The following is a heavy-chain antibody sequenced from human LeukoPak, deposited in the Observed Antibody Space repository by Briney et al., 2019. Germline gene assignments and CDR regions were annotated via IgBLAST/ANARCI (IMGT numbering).Heavy chain of an antibody. CDR1: GFTFNYYG. D-gene: IGHD3-9*01. V-gene: IGHV3-30*02. J-gene: IGHJ4*02. Sequence: PGGSLRLSCAASGFTFNYYGMHWVRQAPGKGLEWVTFIRYDGSNKYYADSVRGRFTISRDNSKNTLYLQMNSLRAEDTAVYYCATDPPPDILTGYSYYFDSWGQGTLVTVSS. CDR2: IRYDGSNK. CDR3: ATDPPPDILTGYSYYFDS.